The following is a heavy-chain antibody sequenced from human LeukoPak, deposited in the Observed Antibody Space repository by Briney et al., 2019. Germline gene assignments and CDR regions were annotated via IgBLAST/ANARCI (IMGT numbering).Heavy chain of an antibody. V-gene: IGHV4-61*10. J-gene: IGHJ6*03. CDR2: IYYSGNT. Sequence: SETLSLTCTVSGGSISSGSYYWSWIRQPAGKGLEWIGRIYYSGNTNYNPSLKSRVTISVDTSKNQFSLKLSSVTAADTAVYYCAREWDYMDVWGKGTTVTISS. CDR1: GGSISSGSYY. D-gene: IGHD1-26*01. CDR3: AREWDYMDV.